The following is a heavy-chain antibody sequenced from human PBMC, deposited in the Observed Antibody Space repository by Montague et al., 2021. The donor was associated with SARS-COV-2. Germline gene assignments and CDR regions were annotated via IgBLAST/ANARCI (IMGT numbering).Heavy chain of an antibody. CDR1: GGSLNNYY. CDR2: IFYTGSA. V-gene: IGHV4-59*01. D-gene: IGHD3-3*01. CDR3: ARYDPRAHYDFWSEYHEGMDV. J-gene: IGHJ6*02. Sequence: SETLSLTCDVSGGSLNNYYWSWIRQPPGKGLEWIGHIFYTGSAYYNPSLKSRVSLSVDTSKNHFSLRLSSVTAADTALYYCARYDPRAHYDFWSEYHEGMDVWGQGTTVIVSS.